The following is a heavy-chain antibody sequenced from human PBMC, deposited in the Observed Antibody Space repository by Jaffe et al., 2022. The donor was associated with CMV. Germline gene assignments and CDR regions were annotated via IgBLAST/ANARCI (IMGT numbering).Heavy chain of an antibody. CDR3: ASGGATTNYYYYMDV. CDR1: GYSFTSYW. D-gene: IGHD1-26*01. J-gene: IGHJ6*03. Sequence: EVQLVQSGAEVKKPGESLRISCKGSGYSFTSYWISWVRQMPGKGLEWMGRIDPSDSYTNYSPSFQGHVTISADKSISTAYLQWSSLKASDTAMYYCASGGATTNYYYYMDVWGKGTTVTVSS. V-gene: IGHV5-10-1*03. CDR2: IDPSDSYT.